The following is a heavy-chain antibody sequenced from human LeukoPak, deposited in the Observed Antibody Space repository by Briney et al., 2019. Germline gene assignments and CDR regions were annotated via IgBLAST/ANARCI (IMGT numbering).Heavy chain of an antibody. CDR1: GFTFSSYA. CDR2: ISYDGSNK. D-gene: IGHD1-26*01. V-gene: IGHV3-30-3*01. CDR3: ARIDSVGAFDC. Sequence: GGSLRLSCAASGFTFSSYAMHWVRQAPGKGLEWVAVISYDGSNKYYADSVKGRFTISRDNSKNTLYLQMNSLRAEDTAVYYCARIDSVGAFDCWGQGTLVTVSS. J-gene: IGHJ4*02.